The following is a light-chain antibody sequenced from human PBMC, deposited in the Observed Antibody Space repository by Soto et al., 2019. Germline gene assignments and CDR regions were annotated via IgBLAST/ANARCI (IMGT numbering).Light chain of an antibody. CDR2: DAS. Sequence: EIVLTQSPATLSLSPGERATLSCRASQSVSSYLAWYQHQVGQAPRLLIYDASNRATGIPARFSGSGSGTDFTLTISSLEPEDFAVYYCQHPSSGPGTFGQGPKV. V-gene: IGKV3-11*01. CDR1: QSVSSY. CDR3: QHPSSGPGT. J-gene: IGKJ1*01.